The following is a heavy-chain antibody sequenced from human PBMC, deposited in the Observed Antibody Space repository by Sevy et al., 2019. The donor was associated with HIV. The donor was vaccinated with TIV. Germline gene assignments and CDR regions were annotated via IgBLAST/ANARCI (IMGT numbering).Heavy chain of an antibody. CDR1: GVTPSTYG. Sequence: GSLRLSCAASGVTPSTYGMHWVRQAPGKGLEWVAVIGYDGSNIYYADSVEGRFTISRDSSKNTLFLQMDSLRAEDTAIYYCARDPRMYGDYLLAYFDYWGQGPLVTVSS. V-gene: IGHV3-33*01. CDR2: IGYDGSNI. J-gene: IGHJ4*02. D-gene: IGHD2-8*01. CDR3: ARDPRMYGDYLLAYFDY.